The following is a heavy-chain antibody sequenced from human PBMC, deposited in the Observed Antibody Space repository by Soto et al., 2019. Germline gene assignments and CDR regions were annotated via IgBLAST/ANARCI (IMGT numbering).Heavy chain of an antibody. CDR1: GLTFSSYS. Sequence: EVQLVESGGGLVKPGGSLRLSCAASGLTFSSYSMNWVRQAPGKGLEWVSSISSSSSYIYYADSVKGRFTISRDNAKNSLYLQMNSLRAEDTAVYYCARDSNRLYCSSTSCYVTYYYGMDVWGQGTTVTVSS. J-gene: IGHJ6*02. V-gene: IGHV3-21*01. CDR2: ISSSSSYI. CDR3: ARDSNRLYCSSTSCYVTYYYGMDV. D-gene: IGHD2-2*01.